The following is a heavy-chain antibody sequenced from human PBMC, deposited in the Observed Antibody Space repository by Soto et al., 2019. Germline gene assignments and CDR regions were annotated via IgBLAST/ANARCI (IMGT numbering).Heavy chain of an antibody. CDR1: GFTFSIYA. CDR2: ISYDGTNK. CDR3: AREAAAPSYYYYGMDV. D-gene: IGHD6-25*01. J-gene: IGHJ6*02. Sequence: QVQLVESGGGVVLPGRSLRLSCAASGFTFSIYAIHWVRQAPGKGLEWVTVISYDGTNKYYADSVKDRFTVSRDNSKNTLNLLMNSLRVEDTAVYYCAREAAAPSYYYYGMDVWGQGTTVTVSS. V-gene: IGHV3-30-3*01.